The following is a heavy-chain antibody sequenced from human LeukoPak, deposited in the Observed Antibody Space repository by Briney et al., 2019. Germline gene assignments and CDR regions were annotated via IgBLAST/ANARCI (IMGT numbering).Heavy chain of an antibody. CDR1: GFTFSDYY. V-gene: IGHV3-11*03. Sequence: GGSLRLSCAASGFTFSDYYMSWIREAPGKGLEWVSYISSSSSYTNYADSVKGRFTISRDNAKNSLYLQMNSLRTEDTAVYYCARIGGGYDPYYFDYWGQGTLVTVSS. CDR2: ISSSSSYT. D-gene: IGHD5-12*01. J-gene: IGHJ4*02. CDR3: ARIGGGYDPYYFDY.